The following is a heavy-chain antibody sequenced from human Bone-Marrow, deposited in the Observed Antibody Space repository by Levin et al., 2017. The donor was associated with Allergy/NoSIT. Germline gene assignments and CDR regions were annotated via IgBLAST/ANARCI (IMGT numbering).Heavy chain of an antibody. CDR3: ARADGEEYDTNAFDI. CDR2: ISSVGTTI. J-gene: IGHJ3*02. V-gene: IGHV3-11*01. D-gene: IGHD4-17*01. Sequence: GESLKISCVASGFSLSDHYMTWIRQAPGKGLEWVSYISSVGTTIYYADSVQGRFTISRDNAKNSLYLQMNSLRADDTAVYYCARADGEEYDTNAFDIWGRGTMVTVSS. CDR1: GFSLSDHY.